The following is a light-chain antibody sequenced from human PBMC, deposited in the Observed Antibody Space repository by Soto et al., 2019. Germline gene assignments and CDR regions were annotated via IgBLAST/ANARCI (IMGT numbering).Light chain of an antibody. CDR1: SSDVGGYTY. CDR2: DVS. V-gene: IGLV2-14*03. CDR3: SSYTTSSTLYV. J-gene: IGLJ1*01. Sequence: QSVLTQPASVSGSPGQSIAIFCTGTSSDVGGYTYVSWYQQHPGRAPKLIIYDVSNRPSGVSNRFSCSKSGNTASLTISGLQAEDEADYYCSSYTTSSTLYVFGSGTRSPS.